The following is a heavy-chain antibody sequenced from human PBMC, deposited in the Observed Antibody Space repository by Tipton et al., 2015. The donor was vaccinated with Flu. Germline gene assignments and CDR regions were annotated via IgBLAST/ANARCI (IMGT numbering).Heavy chain of an antibody. Sequence: SGFTFSSYGLHWVRQAPGKGLEWVSSISSVISYIYYADSVKGRFTISRDNAKNSLYLQMNSLRAEDTAVYYCATLNDSKKVDYWGQGTLVTVSS. CDR3: ATLNDSKKVDY. J-gene: IGHJ4*02. D-gene: IGHD1-1*01. CDR2: ISSVISYI. V-gene: IGHV3-21*01. CDR1: GFTFSSYG.